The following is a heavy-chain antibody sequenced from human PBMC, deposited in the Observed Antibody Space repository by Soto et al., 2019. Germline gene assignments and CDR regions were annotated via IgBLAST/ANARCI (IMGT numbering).Heavy chain of an antibody. D-gene: IGHD2-2*01. CDR1: GGSISSYY. Sequence: SETLSLTCTVSGGSISSYYWSWIRQPPGKGLEWIGYIYYSGSTNYNPSLKSRVTISVDTSKNQFSLKLSSVTAADTAVYYCARILEVPAAMGFWWPTYYFDYWGQGTLVTVSS. V-gene: IGHV4-59*01. CDR2: IYYSGST. J-gene: IGHJ4*02. CDR3: ARILEVPAAMGFWWPTYYFDY.